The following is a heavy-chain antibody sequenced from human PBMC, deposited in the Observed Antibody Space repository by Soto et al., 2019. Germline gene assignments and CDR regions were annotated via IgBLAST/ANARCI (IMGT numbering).Heavy chain of an antibody. CDR2: IIPVFDKA. CDR1: GGSFGSSA. CDR3: ARLRRDWGDAFDL. D-gene: IGHD3-16*01. Sequence: QVQLVQSGADVKKPGSSVKVSCKTSGGSFGSSAISWVRQAPAQGLEWMGEIIPVFDKANYAQNFQDRLNITADESTGTVFMQLSSLRSDDAAVYFCARLRRDWGDAFDLWGQGTFVTVSS. J-gene: IGHJ3*01. V-gene: IGHV1-69*01.